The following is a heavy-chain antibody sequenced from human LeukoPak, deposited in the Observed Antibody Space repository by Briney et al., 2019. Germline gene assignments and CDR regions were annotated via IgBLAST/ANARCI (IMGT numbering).Heavy chain of an antibody. V-gene: IGHV3-7*01. J-gene: IGHJ4*02. CDR3: AAGVYCSGGSCYYVY. D-gene: IGHD2-15*01. Sequence: GGSLRLSCAVSGFTFSSYWMSWVRQAPGKGLEWVANIKQDGSEKYYVDSVKGRFTISRDNAKNSLYLQMNSLRAEDTAVYYCAAGVYCSGGSCYYVYWGQGTLVTVSS. CDR1: GFTFSSYW. CDR2: IKQDGSEK.